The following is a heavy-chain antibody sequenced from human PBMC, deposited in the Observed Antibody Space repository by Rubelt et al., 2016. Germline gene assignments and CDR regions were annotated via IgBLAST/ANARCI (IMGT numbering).Heavy chain of an antibody. CDR1: GFTFSSYT. D-gene: IGHD3-16*01. V-gene: IGHV3-21*01. J-gene: IGHJ6*02. CDR2: ISSSSAYI. CDR3: ARAGGSFASGPYYYGMDV. Sequence: EVQLVESGGGLVKPGGSLRLSCAASGFTFSSYTMNWVRQAPGKGLEWVSSISSSSAYIYYADSLKGRFTISRDNANNSLSLQVNSLRAEDTAVYYCARAGGSFASGPYYYGMDVWGRGTTVIVSS.